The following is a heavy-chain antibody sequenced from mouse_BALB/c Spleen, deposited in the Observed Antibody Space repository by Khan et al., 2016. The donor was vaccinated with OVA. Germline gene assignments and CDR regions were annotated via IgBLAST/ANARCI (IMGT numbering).Heavy chain of an antibody. V-gene: IGHV3-2*02. CDR1: GYSITSDYA. Sequence: EVQLQESGPGLVKPSQSLSLTCTVTGYSITSDYAWNWLRQFPGNKLEWMGYISYSGSTNYNPSLKSLISITRDTSKNQFFLQLNSVTTENTATYYCARDGSQYNYAMDYWGQGTSVTVSS. D-gene: IGHD2-3*01. J-gene: IGHJ4*01. CDR2: ISYSGST. CDR3: ARDGSQYNYAMDY.